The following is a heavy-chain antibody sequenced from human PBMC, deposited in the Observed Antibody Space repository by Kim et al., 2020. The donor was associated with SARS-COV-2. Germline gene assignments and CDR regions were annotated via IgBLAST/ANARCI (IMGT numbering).Heavy chain of an antibody. J-gene: IGHJ3*02. D-gene: IGHD3-16*01. CDR3: ARGGGRYVTRLSGSDAFD. CDR1: GGSFSGYY. V-gene: IGHV4-34*01. Sequence: SETLSLTCAVYGGSFSGYYRSWIRQPPGKGLEWIGEINRSGSTNENPSIKSVGGISVDTSKNQFSLKLSSVTGPETAENDCARGGGRYVTRLSGSDAFD. CDR2: INRSGST.